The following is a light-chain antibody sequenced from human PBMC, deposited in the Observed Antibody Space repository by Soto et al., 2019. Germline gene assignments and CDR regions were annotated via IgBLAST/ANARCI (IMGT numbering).Light chain of an antibody. V-gene: IGKV2-24*01. CDR2: KLS. CDR3: MQATQVMYT. Sequence: DIVMTQTPLSSPVTLGQPASISCRASQSLEHSDGNPYLSWLQQRPGQPPRLLIYKLSNRFSGVPDRFSGSGAGTDFTLKISRVEAEDVGVYYCMQATQVMYTFGQGTKLEIK. CDR1: QSLEHSDGNPY. J-gene: IGKJ2*01.